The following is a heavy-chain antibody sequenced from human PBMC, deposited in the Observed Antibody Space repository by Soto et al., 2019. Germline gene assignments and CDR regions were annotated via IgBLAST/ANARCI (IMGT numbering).Heavy chain of an antibody. J-gene: IGHJ5*02. V-gene: IGHV1-69*13. CDR2: IIPIFGTV. CDR1: GGGFSNSV. CDR3: ARPRADYGDYGGWFDP. D-gene: IGHD4-17*01. Sequence: SSVKGSFKGSGGGFSNSVTSWVRQAPGQGLEWMGGIIPIFGTVNYAQKFQGRVTISADESTSTAYMELTSLTSEDTAVYYCARPRADYGDYGGWFDPWGQGTLVTVSS.